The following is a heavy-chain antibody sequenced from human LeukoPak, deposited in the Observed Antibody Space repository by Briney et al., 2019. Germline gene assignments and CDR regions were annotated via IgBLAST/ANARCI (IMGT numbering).Heavy chain of an antibody. Sequence: GGSLRLSCEASGFTFNEYAMHWVRQVPGKGLEWVSGISWNSGNIGYADPVKGRFTVSRDNAKNSLYLQMNSLRSEDTALYYCAKGAAAGIRGYFDYWGQGILVTVSS. CDR1: GFTFNEYA. V-gene: IGHV3-9*01. CDR3: AKGAAAGIRGYFDY. D-gene: IGHD6-25*01. CDR2: ISWNSGNI. J-gene: IGHJ4*02.